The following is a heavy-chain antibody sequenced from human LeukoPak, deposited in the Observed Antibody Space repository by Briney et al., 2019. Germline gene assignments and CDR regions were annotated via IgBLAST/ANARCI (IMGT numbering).Heavy chain of an antibody. CDR1: GFAFSNHG. CDR2: MSYDGSNK. D-gene: IGHD6-13*01. V-gene: IGHV3-30*03. CDR3: ARVLLSYSSSWSYYFDY. Sequence: GGSLRLSCAASGFAFSNHGMHWVRQAPGKGLEWVAVMSYDGSNKYYTDSVKDRFTISRDNSKNTLYLQMNNLRAEDTAVFYCARVLLSYSSSWSYYFDYWGQGTLVTVSS. J-gene: IGHJ4*02.